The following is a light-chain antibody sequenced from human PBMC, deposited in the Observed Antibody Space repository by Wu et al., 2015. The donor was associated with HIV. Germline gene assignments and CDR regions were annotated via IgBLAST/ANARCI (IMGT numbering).Light chain of an antibody. CDR2: DAS. CDR3: QQRSNWPIT. Sequence: EIVLTQSPVTLSLSPGERATLSCRASQSISSYLAWYQQKPGQSPRLLIYDASSRATGVPAKFSGSGSGTDFSLTINSLEPEDFAVYYCQQRSNWPITFGQGTRLEIK. CDR1: QSISSY. V-gene: IGKV3-11*01. J-gene: IGKJ5*01.